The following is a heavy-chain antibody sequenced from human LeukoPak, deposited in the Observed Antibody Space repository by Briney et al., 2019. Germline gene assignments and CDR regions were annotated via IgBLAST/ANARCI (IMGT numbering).Heavy chain of an antibody. D-gene: IGHD5-18*01. CDR3: AAHEGTPMVLY. Sequence: GGSLRLSCAASGFTFSKFGMHWVRQAPGKGLEWVAIIWSDGSKKYYADSVKCRFTISRENSKNTVYLQMNSLRVEDTAVYYCAAHEGTPMVLYWGQGTLVTVSS. CDR2: IWSDGSKK. V-gene: IGHV3-33*01. CDR1: GFTFSKFG. J-gene: IGHJ4*02.